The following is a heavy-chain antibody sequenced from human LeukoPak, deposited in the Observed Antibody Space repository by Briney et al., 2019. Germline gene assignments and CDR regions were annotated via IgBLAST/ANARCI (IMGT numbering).Heavy chain of an antibody. J-gene: IGHJ6*02. CDR1: GFTFSSYA. Sequence: GGSLRLSCSASGFTFSSYAMHWVRQAPGKGLEYVSAIRTNGVSTYYADSVKGRFTISRDNAKNSLYLQMNSLRAEDTAVYYCARDRDDFWSRYYNYGMDVWGQGTTVTVSS. V-gene: IGHV3-64*04. CDR2: IRTNGVST. D-gene: IGHD3-3*01. CDR3: ARDRDDFWSRYYNYGMDV.